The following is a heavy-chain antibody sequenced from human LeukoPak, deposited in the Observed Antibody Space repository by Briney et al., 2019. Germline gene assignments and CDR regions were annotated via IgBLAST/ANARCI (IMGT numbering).Heavy chain of an antibody. CDR2: IKQDGSEK. Sequence: GGSLRLSCAASGFTFSSYGMHWVRQAPGKGLEWVANIKQDGSEKYYVDSVKGRFTISRDNAKNSLYLQMNSLRAEDTAVHYCARDSMVRGVTSHDYWGQGTLVTVSS. V-gene: IGHV3-7*01. CDR3: ARDSMVRGVTSHDY. D-gene: IGHD3-10*01. CDR1: GFTFSSYG. J-gene: IGHJ4*02.